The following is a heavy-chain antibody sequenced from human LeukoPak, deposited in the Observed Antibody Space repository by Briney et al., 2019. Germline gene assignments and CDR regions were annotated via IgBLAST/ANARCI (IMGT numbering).Heavy chain of an antibody. CDR2: IHGTGST. CDR1: GGSVSSSNW. CDR3: ARGIHGGLGAFDI. D-gene: IGHD5-18*01. V-gene: IGHV4-4*02. J-gene: IGHJ3*02. Sequence: SETLSLTCAVSGGSVSSSNWCSWVRQSPGKGLEWIAAIHGTGSTNYNPSLKSRVTISVDTSKNQFSLKLSSVTAADTAVYYCARGIHGGLGAFDIWGQGTMVTVSS.